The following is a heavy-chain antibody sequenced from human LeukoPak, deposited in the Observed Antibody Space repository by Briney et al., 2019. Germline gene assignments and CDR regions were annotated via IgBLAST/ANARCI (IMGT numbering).Heavy chain of an antibody. D-gene: IGHD3-3*01. V-gene: IGHV3-33*06. CDR3: AKEDDFWSGYSGC. Sequence: GGSLRLSCAASGFTFSSYGMHWVRQAPGKGLEWVAVIWYDGSNKYYADSVKGRFTISRDNSKNTLYLQMNSLRAEDTAVYYCAKEDDFWSGYSGCWGQGTLVTVSS. CDR1: GFTFSSYG. J-gene: IGHJ4*02. CDR2: IWYDGSNK.